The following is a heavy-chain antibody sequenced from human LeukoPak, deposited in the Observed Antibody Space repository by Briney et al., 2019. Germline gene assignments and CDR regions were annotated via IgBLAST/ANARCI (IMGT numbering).Heavy chain of an antibody. D-gene: IGHD5-18*01. J-gene: IGHJ6*03. CDR3: AKGGYSYGYYYYYMDV. V-gene: IGHV3-23*01. CDR2: ISGSGGST. CDR1: GFTFSSYA. Sequence: PGGSLRLSCAAAGFTFSSYAMSWVRQARGKGLEWVSAISGSGGSTYYADSVRGRFTISRDNSKNTLYLQMNSLRAEDTAVYYCAKGGYSYGYYYYYMDVWGKGTTVTVSS.